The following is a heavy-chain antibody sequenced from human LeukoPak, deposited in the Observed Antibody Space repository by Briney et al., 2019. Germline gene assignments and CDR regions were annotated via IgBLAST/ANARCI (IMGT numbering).Heavy chain of an antibody. V-gene: IGHV3-53*01. D-gene: IGHD2-2*01. Sequence: PGGSLRLSCAASGFTVSSNYMSWVRQAPGKGLEWVSVIYSGGSTYYADSVKGRFTISRDNSKNTLYLQMNSLRAEDTAVYYCARLKLGYCSSTSCPDAFDIWGQGTMVTVSS. CDR2: IYSGGST. J-gene: IGHJ3*02. CDR3: ARLKLGYCSSTSCPDAFDI. CDR1: GFTVSSNY.